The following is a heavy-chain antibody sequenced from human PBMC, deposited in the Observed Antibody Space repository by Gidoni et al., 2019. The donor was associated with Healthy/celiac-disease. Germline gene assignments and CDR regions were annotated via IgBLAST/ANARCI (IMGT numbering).Heavy chain of an antibody. CDR3: ARDLEPPGIAVAGGEGIYYGMDV. CDR1: GFPFRSYS. D-gene: IGHD6-19*01. CDR2: ISSSSSYI. Sequence: EVQLVESGGGLVKPGGSLRLSWAASGFPFRSYSMNWVRQAPGKGLEWVSSISSSSSYIYYADSVKGRFTISRDNAKNSLYLQMNSLRAEDTAVYYCARDLEPPGIAVAGGEGIYYGMDVWGQGTTVTVSS. V-gene: IGHV3-21*01. J-gene: IGHJ6*02.